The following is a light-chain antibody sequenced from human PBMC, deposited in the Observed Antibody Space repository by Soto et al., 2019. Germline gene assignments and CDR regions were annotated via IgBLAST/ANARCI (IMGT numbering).Light chain of an antibody. CDR1: QSIGLY. CDR2: SSY. J-gene: IGKJ2*01. CDR3: QETHSTPYN. V-gene: IGKV1-39*01. Sequence: DIQMTQSPSYLSASVGDRVTITCRASQSIGLYLNWYQQKLGQSPTLLIYSSYILEDGVPPRFSGSGSGTDFNLTISGLQLEDFATYYCQETHSTPYNFGQGT.